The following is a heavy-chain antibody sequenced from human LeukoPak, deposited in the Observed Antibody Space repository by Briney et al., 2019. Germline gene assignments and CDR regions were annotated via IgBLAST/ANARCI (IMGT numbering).Heavy chain of an antibody. CDR1: GFTLSSYW. V-gene: IGHV3-74*01. CDR2: INPGGSSI. D-gene: IGHD1-14*01. J-gene: IGHJ4*02. CDR3: ARSNQADDY. Sequence: GGSLRLSCAASGFTLSSYWMRWVRQVPGKGLVWVARINPGGSSITYADSVKGRFTISRDNAKNTLYLQMDSLRAEDTGVYYCARSNQADDYWGQGTLVTVSS.